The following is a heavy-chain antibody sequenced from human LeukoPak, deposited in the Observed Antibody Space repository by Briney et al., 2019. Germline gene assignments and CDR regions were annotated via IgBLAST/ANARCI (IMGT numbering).Heavy chain of an antibody. CDR2: IYPGESDT. CDR3: ARTTIGYCSSTSCYVFDY. CDR1: GYSFASDW. D-gene: IGHD2-2*01. J-gene: IGHJ4*02. Sequence: GESLKISCKGSGYSFASDWIGWVRQMPGKGLEWMGIIYPGESDTRYSPSFQGQVTISADKSISTAYLQWSSLKASDTAMYYCARTTIGYCSSTSCYVFDYWGQGTLVTVSS. V-gene: IGHV5-51*01.